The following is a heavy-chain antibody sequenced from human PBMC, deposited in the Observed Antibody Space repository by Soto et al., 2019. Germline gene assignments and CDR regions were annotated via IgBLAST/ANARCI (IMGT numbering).Heavy chain of an antibody. D-gene: IGHD2-21*01. CDR1: GFSISSNY. Sequence: QLVETGGGLIQTGGSLRLSCAASGFSISSNYIAWVRQTPGKGLEWVSTTFSGGNTEYAASVKGRCSISRDNYKNTLYLQMYNLSVEDTAVYYCARKPPSAIQVWAFGMDVWGQGTTVSVSS. V-gene: IGHV3-53*02. CDR2: TFSGGNT. CDR3: ARKPPSAIQVWAFGMDV. J-gene: IGHJ6*02.